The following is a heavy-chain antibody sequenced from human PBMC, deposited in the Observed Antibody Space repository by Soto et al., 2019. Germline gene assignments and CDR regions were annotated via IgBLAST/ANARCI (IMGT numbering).Heavy chain of an antibody. CDR1: GFTFSSYA. Sequence: GGSLRLSCAASGFTFSSYAMHWVRQAPGKGLEWVAVISYGGSNKYYADSVKGRFTISRDNSKNTLYLQMSSLRAEDTAVYYCAKERYSSGYFDYWGQGALVTVSS. D-gene: IGHD6-19*01. V-gene: IGHV3-30-3*01. J-gene: IGHJ4*02. CDR2: ISYGGSNK. CDR3: AKERYSSGYFDY.